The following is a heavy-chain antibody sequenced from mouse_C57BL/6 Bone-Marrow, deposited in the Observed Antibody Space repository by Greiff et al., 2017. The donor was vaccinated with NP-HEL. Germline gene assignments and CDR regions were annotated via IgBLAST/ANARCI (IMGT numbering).Heavy chain of an antibody. J-gene: IGHJ2*01. CDR2: IWTGGGT. V-gene: IGHV2-9-1*01. D-gene: IGHD1-1*01. Sequence: VQVVESGPGLVAPSQSLSITCTVSGFSLTSYAISWVRQPPGKGLEWLGVIWTGGGTNYNSALKSRLSISKDNSKSQVFLKMNSLQTDDTARYYCARNYYGSSYGAFDYWGQGTTLTVSS. CDR3: ARNYYGSSYGAFDY. CDR1: GFSLTSYA.